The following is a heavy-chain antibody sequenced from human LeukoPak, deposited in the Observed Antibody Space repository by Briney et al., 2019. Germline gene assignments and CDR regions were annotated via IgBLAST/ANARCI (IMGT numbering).Heavy chain of an antibody. J-gene: IGHJ3*02. V-gene: IGHV3-74*01. CDR1: GFTFSSYW. CDR2: INSGGSST. CDR3: ARDHSSGAADAFDI. Sequence: GGSLRLSCAASGFTFSSYWMHWVRQAPGKGLVWVSRINSGGSSTSYADSVKGRFTISRDNAKSTLYLQMNGLRAEDTAVYYCARDHSSGAADAFDIWGQGTMVTVSS. D-gene: IGHD6-19*01.